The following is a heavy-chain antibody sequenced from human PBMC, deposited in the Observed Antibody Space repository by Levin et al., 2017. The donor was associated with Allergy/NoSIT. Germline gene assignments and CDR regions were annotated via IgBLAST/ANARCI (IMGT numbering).Heavy chain of an antibody. J-gene: IGHJ4*02. CDR1: GFTFSSYA. Sequence: AGESLKISCAASGFTFSSYAMSWVRQAPGKGLEWVSAISGSGGSTYYADSVKGRFTISRDNSKNTLYLQMNSLRAEDTAVYYCAKSAAVAGNFDYWGQGTLVTVSS. CDR2: ISGSGGST. V-gene: IGHV3-23*01. D-gene: IGHD6-19*01. CDR3: AKSAAVAGNFDY.